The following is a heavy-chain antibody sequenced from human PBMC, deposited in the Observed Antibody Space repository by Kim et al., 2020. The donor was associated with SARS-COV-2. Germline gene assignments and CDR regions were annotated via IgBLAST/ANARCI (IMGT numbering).Heavy chain of an antibody. CDR1: GGSLSGYY. CDR3: TRGGYSYAHEY. J-gene: IGHJ4*02. V-gene: IGHV4-34*01. Sequence: SETLSLTCAVYGGSLSGYYWSWLRQPPGKGLEWIGEINHGGSTNYNASLKSRVTISLDTSKNQFSLSLNSVIAADMAVYYCTRGGYSYAHEYWGQGILVTVSS. D-gene: IGHD5-18*01. CDR2: INHGGST.